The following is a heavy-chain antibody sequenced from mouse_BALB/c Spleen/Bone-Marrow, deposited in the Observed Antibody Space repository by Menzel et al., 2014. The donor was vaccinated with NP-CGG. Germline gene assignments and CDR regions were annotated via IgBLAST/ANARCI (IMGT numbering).Heavy chain of an antibody. CDR3: ARRGHGFAWFAY. CDR1: GYTFSSYW. D-gene: IGHD1-2*01. J-gene: IGHJ3*01. CDR2: ILPGSGST. V-gene: IGHV1-9*01. Sequence: QVQLKESGTELMKPGASVKISCKATGYTFSSYWIEWVNQRPGHGLEWIGGILPGSGSTNYNEKFKGKATFTADTSSNTAYMQLSSLTSEDSAVYYCARRGHGFAWFAYWGQGTLVTVSA.